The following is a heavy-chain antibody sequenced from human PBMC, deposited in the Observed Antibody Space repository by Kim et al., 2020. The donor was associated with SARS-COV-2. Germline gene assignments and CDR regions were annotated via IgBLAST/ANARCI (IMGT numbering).Heavy chain of an antibody. Sequence: GGSLRLSCAASGFTVSSNYMSWVRQAPGKGLEWVSVIYSGGSTYYEDSVKGRFTISRDNDRNTLYLQMNSLRAEDTAVYYCARGVSRYSSWSEGGWFVPCWPEDPVLRLL. V-gene: IGHV3-53*01. CDR3: ARGVSRYSSWSEGGWFVP. CDR2: IYSGGST. J-gene: IGHJ5*02. CDR1: GFTVSSNY. D-gene: IGHD6-6*01.